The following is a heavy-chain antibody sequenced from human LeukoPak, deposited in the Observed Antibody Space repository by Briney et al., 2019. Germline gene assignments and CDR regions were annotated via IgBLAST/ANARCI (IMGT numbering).Heavy chain of an antibody. J-gene: IGHJ4*02. CDR2: ISSSGGST. Sequence: GGSLRLSCAASGYTVSNNRLSWVRQAPGKGLEWVSAISSSGGSTDYTDSVKGRFTISRDNSKNTLYLQMNSLRAEDTAVYYCAKKMSITAASQVDYWGQGTLVTVSS. CDR1: GYTVSNNR. D-gene: IGHD1-20*01. CDR3: AKKMSITAASQVDY. V-gene: IGHV3-23*01.